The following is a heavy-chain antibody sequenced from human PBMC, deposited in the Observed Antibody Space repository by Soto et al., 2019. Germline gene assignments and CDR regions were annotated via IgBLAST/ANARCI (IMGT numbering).Heavy chain of an antibody. CDR1: GFTFSSYA. CDR3: ARDPVEMATMYFDY. V-gene: IGHV3-30-3*01. Sequence: ESGGGVVQPGRSLRLSCAASGFTFSSYAMHWVRQAPGKGLEWVAVISYDGSNKYYADSVKGRFTISRDNSKNTLYLQMNSLRAEDTAVYYCARDPVEMATMYFDYWGQGTLVTVSS. D-gene: IGHD5-12*01. CDR2: ISYDGSNK. J-gene: IGHJ4*02.